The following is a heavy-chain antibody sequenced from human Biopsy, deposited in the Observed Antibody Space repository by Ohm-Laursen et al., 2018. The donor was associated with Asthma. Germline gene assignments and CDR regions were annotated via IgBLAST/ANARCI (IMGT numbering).Heavy chain of an antibody. D-gene: IGHD3-9*01. CDR2: INASNGNT. CDR1: GYTFINYA. J-gene: IGHJ3*02. V-gene: IGHV1-3*01. CDR3: ARTYYDFLTGQVNDAFAM. Sequence: ATVKISCKPSGYTFINYAIHWVRQAPGQRLEWMGWINASNGNTKYSQKFQGRVTISRDTSANTAYMDLSSLRSEDTAVYYCARTYYDFLTGQVNDAFAMWGQGTMVTVSS.